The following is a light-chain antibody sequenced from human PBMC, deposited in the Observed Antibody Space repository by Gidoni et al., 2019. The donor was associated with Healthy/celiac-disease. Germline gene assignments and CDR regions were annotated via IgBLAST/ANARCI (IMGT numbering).Light chain of an antibody. CDR1: QSISSY. Sequence: DIQRTQSPSSLSASVEDRVTITCLASQSISSYLNWYQQKPGKAPKLLIYASSSLQSGVPSRFSGSGSGTDFTLTISSLQPEDFATYYCQQSYSTTYTFXQXTKLEIK. J-gene: IGKJ2*01. CDR3: QQSYSTTYT. V-gene: IGKV1-39*01. CDR2: ASS.